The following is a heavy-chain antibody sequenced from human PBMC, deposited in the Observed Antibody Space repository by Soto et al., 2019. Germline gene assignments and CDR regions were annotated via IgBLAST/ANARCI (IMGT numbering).Heavy chain of an antibody. Sequence: ESLTLTCAASGDPVRISSYYWGWIRQPPGKGLEWIGSIYYTGYTYYNPSLERRVIISVDTSKSQLSLRLNSVTASDTAVYYCARSGIAATGLIDFWGQGNLVTVSS. D-gene: IGHD6-13*01. J-gene: IGHJ4*02. CDR2: IYYTGYT. CDR1: GDPVRISSYY. CDR3: ARSGIAATGLIDF. V-gene: IGHV4-39*01.